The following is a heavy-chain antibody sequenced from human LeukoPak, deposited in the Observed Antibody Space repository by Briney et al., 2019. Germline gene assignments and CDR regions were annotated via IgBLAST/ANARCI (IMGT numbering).Heavy chain of an antibody. CDR2: INPSGGST. CDR3: ARDPYGDYGLDY. V-gene: IGHV1-46*01. D-gene: IGHD4-17*01. J-gene: IGHJ4*02. Sequence: GASVKVSCKASGYTFTSYDINWVRQAPGQGLEWMGIINPSGGSTSYAQKFQGRVTMTRDMSTSTVYMELSSLRSEDTAVYYCARDPYGDYGLDYWGQGTLVTVSS. CDR1: GYTFTSYD.